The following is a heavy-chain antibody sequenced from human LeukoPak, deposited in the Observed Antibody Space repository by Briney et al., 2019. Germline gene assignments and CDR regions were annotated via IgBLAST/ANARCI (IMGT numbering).Heavy chain of an antibody. Sequence: SETLSLTCTVSRDSISTGNYYWSWIRQPAGKGLEWIGRIYTSGSTHYNPSLKSRVTIPVDTSKNQSSLKLSSVTAADTDVYYCAALTGYQYFDYWGQGTLVTVSS. CDR2: IYTSGST. J-gene: IGHJ4*02. V-gene: IGHV4-61*02. CDR3: AALTGYQYFDY. CDR1: RDSISTGNYY. D-gene: IGHD3-9*01.